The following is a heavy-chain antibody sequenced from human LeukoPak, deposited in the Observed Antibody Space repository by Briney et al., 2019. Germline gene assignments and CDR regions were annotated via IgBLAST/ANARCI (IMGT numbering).Heavy chain of an antibody. CDR2: ISSDGSST. J-gene: IGHJ4*02. Sequence: PGGSLRLSCEASGFSFSSYYMHWVRQAPGEGLVWVSRISSDGSSTSYADSVKGRFTVSRDNSKNTLKLQLNSLTADDTALYYCVRELRIVGAGPFEYWGQGTLVTVAS. CDR1: GFSFSSYY. CDR3: VRELRIVGAGPFEY. D-gene: IGHD1-26*01. V-gene: IGHV3-74*01.